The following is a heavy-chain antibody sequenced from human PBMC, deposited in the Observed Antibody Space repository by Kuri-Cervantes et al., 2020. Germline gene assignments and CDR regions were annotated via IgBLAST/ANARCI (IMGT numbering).Heavy chain of an antibody. V-gene: IGHV1-2*04. Sequence: ASVKVSCKASGYTFTGYYMHWVRQAPGQGLEWMGWINPNSGGTNYAQKFQGWVTMTRDTSISTAYMELSRLRSDDTAVYYCARGSYHDFWSGYYTHSYYYYMDVWGKGTTVTVSS. CDR2: INPNSGGT. CDR3: ARGSYHDFWSGYYTHSYYYYMDV. D-gene: IGHD3-3*01. J-gene: IGHJ6*03. CDR1: GYTFTGYY.